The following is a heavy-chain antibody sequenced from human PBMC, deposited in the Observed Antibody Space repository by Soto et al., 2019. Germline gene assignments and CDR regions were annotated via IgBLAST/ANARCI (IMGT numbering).Heavy chain of an antibody. CDR2: ISGSGGRT. J-gene: IGHJ4*02. V-gene: IGHV3-23*01. CDR1: GFAFSSHA. CDR3: AKGRYSYDSSGHDY. Sequence: GGSLRLSCAASGFAFSSHAMNWVRQAPGKGLEWVSGISGSGGRTYYADSVKGRFTISRDNSKNTLDLQMNSLRAEDTAVYYCAKGRYSYDSSGHDYWGLGTLVTSPQ. D-gene: IGHD3-22*01.